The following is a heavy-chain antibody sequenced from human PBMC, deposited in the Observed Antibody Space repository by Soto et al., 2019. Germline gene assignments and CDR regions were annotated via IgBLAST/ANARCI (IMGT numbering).Heavy chain of an antibody. V-gene: IGHV1-18*01. D-gene: IGHD7-27*01. CDR1: GYTFTSYG. J-gene: IGHJ4*02. Sequence: VKVSCKASGYTFTSYGISWVRQAPGQGLEWMGWISAYNGNTNYAQKLQGRVTMTTDTSTSTAYMELNSLRAEDTAVYYCARDPTGDQGYFDYWGQGTLVTVSS. CDR2: ISAYNGNT. CDR3: ARDPTGDQGYFDY.